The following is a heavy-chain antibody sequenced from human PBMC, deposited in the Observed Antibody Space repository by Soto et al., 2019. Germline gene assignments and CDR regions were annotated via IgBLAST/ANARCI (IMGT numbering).Heavy chain of an antibody. CDR3: ARVPTYYYGSGSYWGPYYFDY. CDR2: INAYNGNT. V-gene: IGHV1-18*01. Sequence: QVQLVQSGAEVKKPGASVKVSCKASGYTFTSYGISWVRQAPGQGLEWMGWINAYNGNTNYAQKLQGRVTMTTDTSTSTAYMELRSLRSDDTAVYYCARVPTYYYGSGSYWGPYYFDYWGQGTLVTVSS. CDR1: GYTFTSYG. D-gene: IGHD3-10*01. J-gene: IGHJ4*02.